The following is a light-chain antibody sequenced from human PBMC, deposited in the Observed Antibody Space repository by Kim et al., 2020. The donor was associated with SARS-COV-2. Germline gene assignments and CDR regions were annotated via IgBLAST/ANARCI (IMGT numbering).Light chain of an antibody. V-gene: IGKV3-15*01. CDR2: GAS. J-gene: IGKJ1*01. Sequence: EIVMTQSPATLSVSPGDRATLSCRASQSVSSNLPWYQQKPGQAPRLLIYGASTRAPGVPARFSGSGSGTEFTLTISSLQSEDFAVYYCQQYNNWPRTFGQGTQVDI. CDR3: QQYNNWPRT. CDR1: QSVSSN.